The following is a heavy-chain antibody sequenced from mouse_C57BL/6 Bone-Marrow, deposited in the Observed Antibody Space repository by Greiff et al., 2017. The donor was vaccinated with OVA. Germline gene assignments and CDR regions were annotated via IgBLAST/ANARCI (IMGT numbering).Heavy chain of an antibody. CDR2: IYPGDGDT. CDR1: GYAFSSYW. V-gene: IGHV1-80*01. CDR3: ARGWAPYFDY. J-gene: IGHJ2*01. Sequence: QVQLQQSGAELVKPGASVKISCKASGYAFSSYWMNWVKQRPGKGLEWIGQIYPGDGDTNYNGKFKGKATLTVDKSSSTAYMELRSLTSEDSAVYYCARGWAPYFDYWGQGTTLTVSS. D-gene: IGHD1-1*02.